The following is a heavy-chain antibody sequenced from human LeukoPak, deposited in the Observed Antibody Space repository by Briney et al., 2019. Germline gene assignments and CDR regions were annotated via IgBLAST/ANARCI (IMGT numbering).Heavy chain of an antibody. V-gene: IGHV4-39*01. CDR1: GGSISSGDYY. Sequence: SETLSLTCTVSGGSISSGDYYWSWIRQPPGKGLEWIGSIYYSGSTYYNPSLKSRVTISVDTSKNQFSLKLSSVTAADTAVYYCARTHLFFLDYYYDSSGYYNLHYFDYWGQGTLVTVSS. CDR3: ARTHLFFLDYYYDSSGYYNLHYFDY. D-gene: IGHD3-22*01. J-gene: IGHJ4*02. CDR2: IYYSGST.